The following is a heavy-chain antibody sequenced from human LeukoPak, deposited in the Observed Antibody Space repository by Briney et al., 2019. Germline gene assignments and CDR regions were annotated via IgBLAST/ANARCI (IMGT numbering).Heavy chain of an antibody. V-gene: IGHV3-23*01. Sequence: PGGSLRLSCAASGFTFTNYAMSWVRQAPGKGLEWVSTISGSGGRTYYADSVKGRFTISRDNSKNTLYLQMNSLRAEDTAVYYCARVTYTSSWSVRLYYFDYWGQGTLVTVSS. CDR1: GFTFTNYA. CDR3: ARVTYTSSWSVRLYYFDY. D-gene: IGHD6-13*01. J-gene: IGHJ4*02. CDR2: ISGSGGRT.